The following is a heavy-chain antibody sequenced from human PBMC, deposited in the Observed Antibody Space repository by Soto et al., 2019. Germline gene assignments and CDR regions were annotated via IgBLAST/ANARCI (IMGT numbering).Heavy chain of an antibody. D-gene: IGHD2-15*01. V-gene: IGHV3-30-3*01. CDR2: ISYDGSNK. CDR1: GFTFNSYA. Sequence: GGSLRLSCAASGFTFNSYAMHWVRQAPGKGLEWVAIISYDGSNKYYADSVKGRCTTSRENSKNTLYLQRISLRAADTAVLYCCRGMVVAVDCSGGCCPAIADWGQGTLVTVSS. CDR3: CRGMVVAVDCSGGCCPAIAD. J-gene: IGHJ4*01.